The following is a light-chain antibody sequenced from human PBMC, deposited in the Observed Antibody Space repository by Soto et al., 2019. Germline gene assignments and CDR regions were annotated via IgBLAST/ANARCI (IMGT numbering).Light chain of an antibody. CDR2: DAS. Sequence: EIVLTQSPATLSLSPAERTTLSCSAGQSGSSYLGWYQQKPGQAPRLLIYDASNRATGIPARFSGSGSGTDFTHTISSLEPEDFAVYYCQQYNNWPPWTFGQGTKVDIK. CDR3: QQYNNWPPWT. V-gene: IGKV3-11*01. CDR1: QSGSSY. J-gene: IGKJ1*01.